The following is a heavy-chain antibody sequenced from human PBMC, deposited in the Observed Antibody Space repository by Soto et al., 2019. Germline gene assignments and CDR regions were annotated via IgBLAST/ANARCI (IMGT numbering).Heavy chain of an antibody. CDR1: GGTFSSYA. J-gene: IGHJ5*02. CDR2: IIPIFGTA. D-gene: IGHD5-18*01. Sequence: SVKVSCKASGGTFSSYAISWVRQAPGQGLEWMGGIIPIFGTANYAQKFQGRVTITADESTSTAYMELSSLRSEDTAVYYCAREEHSYPIANWFDPWGQGTLVTVSS. V-gene: IGHV1-69*13. CDR3: AREEHSYPIANWFDP.